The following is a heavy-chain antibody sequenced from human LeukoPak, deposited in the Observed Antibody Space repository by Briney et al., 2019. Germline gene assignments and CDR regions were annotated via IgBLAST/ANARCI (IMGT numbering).Heavy chain of an antibody. J-gene: IGHJ3*02. V-gene: IGHV4-4*02. CDR3: ARDPASKAFDI. CDR2: IDHSGST. Sequence: SETLSLTCAVSGGSISSNWWSWVRQPPGKGLEWIGEIDHSGSTNYNPSLKSRVTISVDKSESQFSLKLSSVTAADTAVYYCARDPASKAFDIWGQGTMVTVSS. CDR1: GGSISSNW. D-gene: IGHD4-11*01.